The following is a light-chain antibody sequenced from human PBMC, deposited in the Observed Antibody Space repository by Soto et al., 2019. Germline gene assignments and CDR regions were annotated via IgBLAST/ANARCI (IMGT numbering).Light chain of an antibody. CDR3: QQSYSIIT. CDR2: AAS. Sequence: DVQMTQSPSSLSASVGDRVTITCRASQSISSYLNWYQQKPGKAPKLLIYAASSLQSGVPSRFSGSGSGTDFTLTISSLQPEDFATYYCQQSYSIITFGHGTRLEIK. CDR1: QSISSY. J-gene: IGKJ5*01. V-gene: IGKV1-39*01.